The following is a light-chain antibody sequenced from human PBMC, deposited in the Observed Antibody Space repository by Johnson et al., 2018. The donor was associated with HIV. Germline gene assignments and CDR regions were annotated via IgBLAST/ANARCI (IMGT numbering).Light chain of an antibody. Sequence: QSVLTQPPSVSAAPGQKVTISCSGSSSNIGNNYVSWYQQLPGTAPKLLIYDNNKRPSGIPDRFSGSKSGTSATLGITGLQAGDEGDYYCATLDSSLNPHYVFGTGTNVTFL. CDR1: SSNIGNNY. CDR2: DNN. CDR3: ATLDSSLNPHYV. J-gene: IGLJ1*01. V-gene: IGLV1-51*01.